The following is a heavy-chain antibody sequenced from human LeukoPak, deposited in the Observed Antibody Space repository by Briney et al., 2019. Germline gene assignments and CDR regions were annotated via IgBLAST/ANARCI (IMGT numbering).Heavy chain of an antibody. V-gene: IGHV4-31*03. D-gene: IGHD2-15*01. CDR1: GGSLGGGGCC. J-gene: IGHJ3*02. Sequence: PSQTLSLTSPVTGGSLGGGGCCWRWIRQHPGKGLEWIGYIYYSGSTYYNPSLKSRVTISVDTSKNQFSLKLSSVTAADTAVYYCARDNVLGAFDIWGQGTMVTVSS. CDR3: ARDNVLGAFDI. CDR2: IYYSGST.